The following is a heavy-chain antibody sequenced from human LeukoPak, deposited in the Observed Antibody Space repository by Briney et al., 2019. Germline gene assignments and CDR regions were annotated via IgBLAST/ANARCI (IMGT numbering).Heavy chain of an antibody. CDR1: GFTFSSYE. J-gene: IGHJ4*02. CDR2: ISSSGSTI. Sequence: PGGSLRLSCAASGFTFSSYEMNWVRQAPGKGLEWVSYISSSGSTIYYADSVKGRFTISRDNAKNSLYLQMNSLRAEDTAVYYCARTLHQTYYDILTGSSRDDYWGQGTLVTVSS. V-gene: IGHV3-48*03. CDR3: ARTLHQTYYDILTGSSRDDY. D-gene: IGHD3-9*01.